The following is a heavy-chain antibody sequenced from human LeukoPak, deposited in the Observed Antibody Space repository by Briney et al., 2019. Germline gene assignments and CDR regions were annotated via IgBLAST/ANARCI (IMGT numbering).Heavy chain of an antibody. CDR2: INHSGST. CDR1: GGSFSGYY. Sequence: SETLSLTCAVYGGSFSGYYWSWIRQPPGKGLEWIGEINHSGSTNYNPSLKSRVTISVDTSKNQFSLRLSSVTAADTAVYYCAKGYCSNTSCLGWFDPLGQGTLVTGSS. V-gene: IGHV4-34*01. J-gene: IGHJ5*02. CDR3: AKGYCSNTSCLGWFDP. D-gene: IGHD2-2*01.